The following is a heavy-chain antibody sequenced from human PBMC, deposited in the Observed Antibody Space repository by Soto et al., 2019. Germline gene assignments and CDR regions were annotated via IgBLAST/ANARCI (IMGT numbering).Heavy chain of an antibody. CDR1: GCPFSNYG. CDR2: ISSSISTK. J-gene: IGHJ4*02. CDR3: TRGGAARPDY. Sequence: PERALRGSCVASGCPFSNYGMNWVRQAPGKGLAWVSYISSSISTKQYADSVKGRFTISRDNAKNSLFLQMNSLRDEDTAVYYCTRGGAARPDYWGQGTLVTVSS. D-gene: IGHD6-6*01. V-gene: IGHV3-48*02.